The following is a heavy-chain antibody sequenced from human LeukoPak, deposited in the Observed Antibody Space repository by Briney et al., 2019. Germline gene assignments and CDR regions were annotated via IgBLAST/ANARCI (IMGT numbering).Heavy chain of an antibody. CDR1: GGSISTSRYY. V-gene: IGHV4-39*01. D-gene: IGHD7-27*01. CDR2: MFYSGST. J-gene: IGHJ6*03. CDR3: ARHFTGYYYYIDL. Sequence: SETLSLTCTVSGGSISTSRYYWGWVRQPPGKGLVWIGTMFYSGSTYYNPSLKSRVTISADTSKNQFSLKLTSVTAADTAVYYCARHFTGYYYYIDLWGKGTTVTVSS.